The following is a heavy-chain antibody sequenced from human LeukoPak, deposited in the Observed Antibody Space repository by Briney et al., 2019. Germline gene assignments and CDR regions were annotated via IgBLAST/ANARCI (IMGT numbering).Heavy chain of an antibody. CDR3: ARDHLPGIAAAGIGWFDP. J-gene: IGHJ5*02. Sequence: GGSLRLSCAASGFTFSDNYMSWIRQAPGKGLEWVSYISSSGSTIYYADSVKGRFTISRDNAKNSLYLQMNSLRAEDTAVYYCARDHLPGIAAAGIGWFDPWGQGTLVTVSS. CDR2: ISSSGSTI. V-gene: IGHV3-11*01. D-gene: IGHD6-13*01. CDR1: GFTFSDNY.